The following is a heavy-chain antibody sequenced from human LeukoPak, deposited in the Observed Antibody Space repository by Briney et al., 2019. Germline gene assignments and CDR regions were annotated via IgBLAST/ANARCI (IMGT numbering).Heavy chain of an antibody. J-gene: IGHJ5*02. V-gene: IGHV1-2*06. D-gene: IGHD3-3*01. CDR3: ARTLEWLLFDWFDP. CDR2: INPDSGGT. Sequence: ASVKVSCKASGYTFTGYYMHWVRQAPGQGLEWMGRINPDSGGTNYAPKFQGGGTMTRDTSISTAYMELSRLRSDDTAVYYCARTLEWLLFDWFDPWGQGTLVTVSS. CDR1: GYTFTGYY.